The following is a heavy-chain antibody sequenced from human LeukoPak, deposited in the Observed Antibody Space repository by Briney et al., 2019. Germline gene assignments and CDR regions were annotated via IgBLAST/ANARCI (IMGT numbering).Heavy chain of an antibody. D-gene: IGHD2-2*01. V-gene: IGHV1-69*04. J-gene: IGHJ3*02. CDR3: ATPRDIVVVPAALDAFDI. CDR1: GGTFSSYA. CDR2: IIPILGIA. Sequence: SVKVSCKASGGTFSSYAISWVRQAPGQGLEGMGRIIPILGIANYAQKFQGRVTITAEKSTSTAYMELSSLRSEDTAVYYCATPRDIVVVPAALDAFDIWGQGTMVTVSS.